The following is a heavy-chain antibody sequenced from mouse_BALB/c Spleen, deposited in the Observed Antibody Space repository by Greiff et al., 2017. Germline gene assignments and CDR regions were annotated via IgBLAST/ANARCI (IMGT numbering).Heavy chain of an antibody. D-gene: IGHD4-1*01. Sequence: DVKLVESGAGLVQPGGSLKLSCAASGFTFSSYGMSWVRQTPDKRLELVATINSNGGSTYYPDSVKGRFTISRDNAKNTLYLQMSSLKSEDTAMYYYASERDWDYFDYWGEGTTLTVSS. J-gene: IGHJ2*01. V-gene: IGHV5-6-3*01. CDR2: INSNGGST. CDR1: GFTFSSYG. CDR3: ASERDWDYFDY.